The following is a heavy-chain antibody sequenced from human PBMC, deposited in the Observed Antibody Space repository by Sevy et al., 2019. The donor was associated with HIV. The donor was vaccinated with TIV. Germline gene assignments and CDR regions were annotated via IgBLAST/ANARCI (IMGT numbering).Heavy chain of an antibody. D-gene: IGHD6-13*01. Sequence: GGSLRLSCGASGFSFSAYAMDWVRQAPGKGLEWVAVISHDGSNKNYADSVKGRFTISRDNSKNTLYLQMNSRGAEDTAVYYCARGGYSSSWPLGYWGQGTLVTVSS. CDR2: ISHDGSNK. CDR3: ARGGYSSSWPLGY. V-gene: IGHV3-30-3*01. J-gene: IGHJ4*02. CDR1: GFSFSAYA.